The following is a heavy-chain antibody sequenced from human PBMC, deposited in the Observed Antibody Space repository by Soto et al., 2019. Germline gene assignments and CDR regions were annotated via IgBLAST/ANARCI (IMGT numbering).Heavy chain of an antibody. J-gene: IGHJ3*02. CDR2: INPNSGGT. Sequence: ASVTVSCTSSGYTLNVYYIHWVRQAPGQGLEWMGWINPNSGGTNYAQKFQGWVTMTRDTSISTAYMELSRLRSDDTAVYYCASDGIAVAGFNAFDIWGQGTMVTVSS. D-gene: IGHD6-19*01. CDR1: GYTLNVYY. CDR3: ASDGIAVAGFNAFDI. V-gene: IGHV1-2*04.